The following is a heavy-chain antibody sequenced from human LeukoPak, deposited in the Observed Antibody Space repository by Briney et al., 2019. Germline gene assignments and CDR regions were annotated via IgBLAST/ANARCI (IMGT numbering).Heavy chain of an antibody. J-gene: IGHJ4*02. CDR2: IRQDGSQK. CDR1: GFTFSNFW. V-gene: IGHV3-7*03. CDR3: AKDMGGYYYDSTGGGAFDY. D-gene: IGHD3-22*01. Sequence: GGSLRLSCAASGFTFSNFWMSWVRQAPGKGLEWVATIRQDGSQKYYVDSVKGRFTISRDNAKNSLYLQLNSLRAEDRAFYYCAKDMGGYYYDSTGGGAFDYWGQGTLVTVSS.